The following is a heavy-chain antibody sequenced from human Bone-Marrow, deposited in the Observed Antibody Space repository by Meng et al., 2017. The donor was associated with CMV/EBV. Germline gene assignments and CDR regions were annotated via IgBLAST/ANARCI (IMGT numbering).Heavy chain of an antibody. CDR2: ISSSSSYI. D-gene: IGHD3-16*02. V-gene: IGHV3-21*01. Sequence: GESLKISCAASGFTFSSYAMSWVRQAPGKGLEWVSAISSSSSYIYYADSVKGRFTISRDNAKNSLYLQMNSLRAEDTAVYYCARYGVIGYYYYGMDVWGQGTTVTVSS. CDR3: ARYGVIGYYYYGMDV. CDR1: GFTFSSYA. J-gene: IGHJ6*02.